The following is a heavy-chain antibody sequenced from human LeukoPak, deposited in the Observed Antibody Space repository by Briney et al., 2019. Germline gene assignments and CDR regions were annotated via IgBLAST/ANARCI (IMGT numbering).Heavy chain of an antibody. CDR2: INPNSGGT. Sequence: ASVKVSCKASGYTFTGYYMHCVRQAPGQGLEWMGWINPNSGGTNYAQKFQGRVTMTRDTSISTAYMELSRLRSDDTAVYYCARGRSRRQWLVNYYFDYWGQGTLVTVSS. V-gene: IGHV1-2*02. D-gene: IGHD6-19*01. CDR1: GYTFTGYY. J-gene: IGHJ4*02. CDR3: ARGRSRRQWLVNYYFDY.